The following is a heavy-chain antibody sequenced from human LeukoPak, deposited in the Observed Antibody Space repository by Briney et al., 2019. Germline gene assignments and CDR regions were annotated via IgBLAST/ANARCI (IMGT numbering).Heavy chain of an antibody. CDR3: ARSRIGAFDI. CDR1: GFSFDSYW. CDR2: INHDATEK. D-gene: IGHD1-14*01. J-gene: IGHJ3*02. V-gene: IGHV3-7*03. Sequence: GGSLRLSCVASGFSFDSYWMNWVRQAPGRGLEWVANINHDATEKYYVDSVKGRFTISRDNVKSLLYLQMNSLRAEDTALYYCARSRIGAFDIWGQGTMVTVSS.